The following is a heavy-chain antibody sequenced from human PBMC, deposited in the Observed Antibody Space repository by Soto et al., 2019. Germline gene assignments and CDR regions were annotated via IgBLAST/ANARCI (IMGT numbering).Heavy chain of an antibody. D-gene: IGHD2-2*01. Sequence: QVQVVQSGAEVKKPGASVKVSCKASGYTFTRYALSWVRQAPGQGLEWMGWIDTSNGYTNYAQKLQGRVTMTTDTSTSTAYMELRSLRSDDTALYYCARCTTSCYSGFEYWGQGALVTVSS. CDR2: IDTSNGYT. CDR1: GYTFTRYA. V-gene: IGHV1-18*04. J-gene: IGHJ4*02. CDR3: ARCTTSCYSGFEY.